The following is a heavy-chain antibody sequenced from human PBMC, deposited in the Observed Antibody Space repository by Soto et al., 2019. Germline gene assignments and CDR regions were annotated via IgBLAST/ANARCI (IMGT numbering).Heavy chain of an antibody. J-gene: IGHJ4*02. Sequence: PGGSLRLSCAASGFTVSSNYMSWVRQAPGKGLEWVSVIYSGGSTYYADSVKGRFTISRDNSKNTLYLQMNSLRAEDTAVYYCAEEHGYSSGWSPFDYWGQGTLVTVSS. CDR3: AEEHGYSSGWSPFDY. CDR2: IYSGGST. CDR1: GFTVSSNY. D-gene: IGHD6-19*01. V-gene: IGHV3-53*01.